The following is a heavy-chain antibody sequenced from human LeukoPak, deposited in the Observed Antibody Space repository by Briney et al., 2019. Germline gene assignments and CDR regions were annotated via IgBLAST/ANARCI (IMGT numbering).Heavy chain of an antibody. D-gene: IGHD5-24*01. Sequence: LSQTLSLTCVISGDSVSGTSAGWNWIRQSPSRGLEWLGRTYYTSTWYNDYAVSVRGRILITPDTSKNQFSLQLNSMTPDDTAVYYCTRGRLQSGFGYWGQGTLVTVSS. CDR2: TYYTSTWYN. CDR1: GDSVSGTSAG. J-gene: IGHJ4*02. V-gene: IGHV6-1*01. CDR3: TRGRLQSGFGY.